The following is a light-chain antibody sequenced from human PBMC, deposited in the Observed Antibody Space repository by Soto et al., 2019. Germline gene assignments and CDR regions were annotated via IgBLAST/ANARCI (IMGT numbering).Light chain of an antibody. CDR2: GAS. J-gene: IGKJ2*01. Sequence: EIVLTQSPGTLSLSPGERATLSCRASQSVSSSYLAWYQQNPGQAPRLLIDGASSRATGIPDRFSGSGSGTDFTLTISRLEPEDCAVYYCQQYGSSPHTCGQGTKLEIK. CDR1: QSVSSSY. V-gene: IGKV3-20*01. CDR3: QQYGSSPHT.